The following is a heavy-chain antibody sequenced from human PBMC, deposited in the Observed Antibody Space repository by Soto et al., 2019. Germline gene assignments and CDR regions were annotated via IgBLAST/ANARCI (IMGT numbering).Heavy chain of an antibody. CDR1: GYTFINYG. D-gene: IGHD6-19*01. J-gene: IGHJ4*02. CDR3: TTENTGTRPTVALDF. V-gene: IGHV1-18*04. CDR2: ISTFNGNT. Sequence: QVQLVQSGGEVKKPGASVKVSCKTSGYTFINYGITWVRQPPGQGLEWMGWISTFNGNTNYAQKFQGRVTMTRDTSPTAVYMELRTLRSDETPMYYCTTENTGTRPTVALDFWGQGTLVTVSS.